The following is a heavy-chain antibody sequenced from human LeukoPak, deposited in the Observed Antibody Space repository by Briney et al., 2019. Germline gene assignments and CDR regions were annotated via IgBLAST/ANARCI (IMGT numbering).Heavy chain of an antibody. V-gene: IGHV3-30-3*01. Sequence: GGSLRLSCAASGFTFSSYAMHWVRQAPGKGLEWVAVISYDGSIKYYADSVKGRFTISRDNSKNTLYLQMNSLRAEDTAVYYCARVGEQQLVEYYFDYWGQGTLVTVSS. CDR1: GFTFSSYA. CDR2: ISYDGSIK. J-gene: IGHJ4*02. D-gene: IGHD6-13*01. CDR3: ARVGEQQLVEYYFDY.